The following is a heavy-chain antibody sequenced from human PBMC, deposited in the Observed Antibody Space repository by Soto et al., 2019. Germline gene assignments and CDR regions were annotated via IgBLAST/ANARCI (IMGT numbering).Heavy chain of an antibody. CDR3: ARTGGSKYSSGWYYFDY. D-gene: IGHD6-19*01. CDR1: GFTFSSYA. CDR2: ISGSGGST. J-gene: IGHJ4*02. V-gene: IGHV3-23*01. Sequence: HPGGSLRLSCAASGFTFSSYAMSWVRQAPGKGLEWVSAISGSGGSTYYADSVKGRFTISRDNSKNTLYLQMNSLRAEDTAVYYCARTGGSKYSSGWYYFDYWGQGTLVTVSS.